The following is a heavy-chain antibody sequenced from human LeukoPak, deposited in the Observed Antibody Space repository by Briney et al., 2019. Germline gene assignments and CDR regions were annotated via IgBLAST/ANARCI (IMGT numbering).Heavy chain of an antibody. CDR2: ISDSGSIA. J-gene: IGHJ3*02. D-gene: IGHD6-6*01. V-gene: IGHV3-23*01. Sequence: PGGSLRLSCAASGFSFDNYVMTWVRQSAGKGLEWGSGISDSGSIAYYADSVKGRFSLSRDNSKNTLYLQMNSLRAEDTAVYYCAKGRYYTSSPDAFDIWGQGTMVTVSS. CDR3: AKGRYYTSSPDAFDI. CDR1: GFSFDNYV.